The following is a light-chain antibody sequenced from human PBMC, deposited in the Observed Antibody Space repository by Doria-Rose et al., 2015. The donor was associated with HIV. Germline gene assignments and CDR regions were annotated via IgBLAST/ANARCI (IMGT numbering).Light chain of an antibody. CDR1: QGVLYSSNNKNY. V-gene: IGKV4-1*01. J-gene: IGKJ2*01. CDR3: QQYYSTLSYT. Sequence: LAVSLGERATINCKSSQGVLYSSNNKNYLAWYQQKPGQPPKLLIYWASTRESGVPDRFSGSGSGTDFTLTVSSLQAEDVAVYYCQQYYSTLSYTFGQGTKLEIK. CDR2: WAS.